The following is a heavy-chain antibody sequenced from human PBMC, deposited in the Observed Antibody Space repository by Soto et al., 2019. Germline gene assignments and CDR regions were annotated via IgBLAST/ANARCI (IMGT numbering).Heavy chain of an antibody. CDR3: AREAGLWFGELPFDY. CDR2: ISAYNGNT. Sequence: QVQLVQSGAEVKKPGASVKVSCKASGYTFTSYGISWVRQAPGQGLEWMGWISAYNGNTNYAQKLQGRVTMTTDTSTSTAYRELRSLRSDDTAVYYCAREAGLWFGELPFDYWGQGTLVTVSS. CDR1: GYTFTSYG. V-gene: IGHV1-18*01. D-gene: IGHD3-10*01. J-gene: IGHJ4*02.